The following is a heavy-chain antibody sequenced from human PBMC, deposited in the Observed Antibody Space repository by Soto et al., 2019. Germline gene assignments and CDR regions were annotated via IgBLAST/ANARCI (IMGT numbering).Heavy chain of an antibody. Sequence: QVQLVQSGAEVKKPGASVKVSCKASGYTFTSYGISWVRQAPGQGLEWMGWISAYNGNTNYAQKLQGRVTMTTDTSTSKAYMELRSLRSDDTAVYYCARPYYDILTGYYTGDYYYYMDVWGKGTTVTVSS. CDR2: ISAYNGNT. CDR3: ARPYYDILTGYYTGDYYYYMDV. V-gene: IGHV1-18*01. J-gene: IGHJ6*03. CDR1: GYTFTSYG. D-gene: IGHD3-9*01.